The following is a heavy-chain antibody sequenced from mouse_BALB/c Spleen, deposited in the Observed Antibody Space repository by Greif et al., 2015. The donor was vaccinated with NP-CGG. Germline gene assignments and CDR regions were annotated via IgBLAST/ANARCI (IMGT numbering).Heavy chain of an antibody. D-gene: IGHD2-14*01. CDR1: GYTFTDYA. CDR3: ASKGRYDTMDY. Sequence: QVQLQQPGPELVRPGVSVKISCKGSGYTFTDYAMHWVKQSHAKSLEWIGIISTYYNNTNYNQKFKGKATMTVDKSSSTAYMELARLTSEDSAIYYCASKGRYDTMDYWGQGTSVTVSS. V-gene: IGHV1-67*01. CDR2: ISTYYNNT. J-gene: IGHJ4*01.